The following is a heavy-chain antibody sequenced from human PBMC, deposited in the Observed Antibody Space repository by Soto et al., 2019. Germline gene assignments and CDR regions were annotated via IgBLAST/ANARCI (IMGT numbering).Heavy chain of an antibody. CDR1: GVTLSTYD. CDR2: LSYAGDT. J-gene: IGHJ4*02. V-gene: IGHV3-13*01. D-gene: IGHD2-21*01. CDR3: ARHMAVLVAY. Sequence: GVSLRLSCAASGVTLSTYDMHWVRQGTGKGLEWVAALSYAGDTYYPGSVKGRFTVSRESAKNSLYLQMNSLRAEDTAVYYCARHMAVLVAYWGQGTLVTVSS.